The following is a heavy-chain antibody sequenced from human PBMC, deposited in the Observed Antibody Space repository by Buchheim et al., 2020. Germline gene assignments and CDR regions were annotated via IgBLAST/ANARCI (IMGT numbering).Heavy chain of an antibody. D-gene: IGHD3-10*01. Sequence: QVQLQQWDAGLLKPSETLSLTCAVYGGSFSGYYWSWIRQPPGKGLEWIGEINHSGSTNYNPSLKSRVTISVDTSKNQFSLKLSSVTAADTAVYYCARTGSGSYYNENWFDPWGQGTL. CDR2: INHSGST. J-gene: IGHJ5*02. V-gene: IGHV4-34*01. CDR3: ARTGSGSYYNENWFDP. CDR1: GGSFSGYY.